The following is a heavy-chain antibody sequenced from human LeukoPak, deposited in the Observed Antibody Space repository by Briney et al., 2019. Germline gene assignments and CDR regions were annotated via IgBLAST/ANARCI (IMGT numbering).Heavy chain of an antibody. J-gene: IGHJ5*02. D-gene: IGHD2-15*01. CDR3: ARDLSGSNWFDH. CDR2: IYSGGST. Sequence: PGGSLRLSCAASGFTFSSNYMSWVRQAPGKGLEWVSVIYSGGSTYYADSVKGRFTISRDNSKNTLYLQMNSLRAEDTAVYYCARDLSGSNWFDHWGQGTLVTVSS. CDR1: GFTFSSNY. V-gene: IGHV3-66*01.